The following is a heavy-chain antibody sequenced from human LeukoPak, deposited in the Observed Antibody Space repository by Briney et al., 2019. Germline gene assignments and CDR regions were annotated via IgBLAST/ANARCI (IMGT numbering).Heavy chain of an antibody. Sequence: GGSLRLSCAASGNYWMHWVRQAPGKGLVWVSHINSDGSWTSYADSVKGRFTISKDNAKNTVYLQMNNLRAEDTAVYYCVSFYETYWGRGILVTVSS. J-gene: IGHJ4*02. V-gene: IGHV3-74*01. CDR3: VSFYETY. CDR1: GNYW. CDR2: INSDGSWT. D-gene: IGHD2-2*01.